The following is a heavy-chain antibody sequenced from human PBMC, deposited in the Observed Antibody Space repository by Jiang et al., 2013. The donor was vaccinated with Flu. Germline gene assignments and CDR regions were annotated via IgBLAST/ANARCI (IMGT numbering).Heavy chain of an antibody. CDR1: GASISVTT. CDR3: ARERPGGAFDY. J-gene: IGHJ4*02. D-gene: IGHD1-26*01. Sequence: SLTCAVSGASISVTTGTGSGSPREGTGVDWVYLFPVAAPTTTPPSKSRVTISVDTSKNQFSLMLSSVTAADTAVYYCARERPGGAFDYWGQGALVTVSS. CDR2: LFPVAAP. V-gene: IGHV4-4*08.